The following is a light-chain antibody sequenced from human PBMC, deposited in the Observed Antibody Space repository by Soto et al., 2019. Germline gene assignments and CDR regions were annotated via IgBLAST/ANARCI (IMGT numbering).Light chain of an antibody. V-gene: IGKV4-1*01. CDR1: QSVLYSSNNKNH. CDR2: WAS. J-gene: IGKJ1*01. Sequence: DIVMTQSPDSLAVSLGERATINCKSSQSVLYSSNNKNHLAWYQQKSGQPPKLLIYWASTRESGVPDRFRGSGSGTDFILTISSLQAEDVAVYYCQQYYSTPWTFGQGTKVEIK. CDR3: QQYYSTPWT.